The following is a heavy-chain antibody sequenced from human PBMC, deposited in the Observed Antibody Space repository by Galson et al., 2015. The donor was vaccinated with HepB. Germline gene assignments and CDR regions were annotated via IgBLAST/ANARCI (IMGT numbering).Heavy chain of an antibody. D-gene: IGHD3-3*01. J-gene: IGHJ6*02. CDR1: GFSLSTSGMC. CDR2: IDWDDDK. Sequence: PALVKPTQTLTLTCTFSGFSLSTSGMCVSWIRQPPGKALEWLARIDWDDDKYYSTSLKTRLTISKDTSKNQVVLTMTNMDPVDTATYYCARIRFFGVVKPYYYYGMDVWGQGTTVTVSS. CDR3: ARIRFFGVVKPYYYYGMDV. V-gene: IGHV2-70*11.